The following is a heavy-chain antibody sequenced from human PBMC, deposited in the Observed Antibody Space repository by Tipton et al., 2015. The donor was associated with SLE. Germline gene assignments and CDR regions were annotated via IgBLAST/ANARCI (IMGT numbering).Heavy chain of an antibody. CDR1: GFTFSSYA. Sequence: SLRLSCAASGFTFSSYAMSWVRQAPGKGLEWVSAISGSGGSTYYADSVKGRFTISRDNSKNTLYLQMNSLRAEDTAVYYCAKRPTAYYYTYYYDSIGSFDYWGQGTLVTVSS. D-gene: IGHD3-22*01. J-gene: IGHJ4*02. CDR2: ISGSGGST. V-gene: IGHV3-23*01. CDR3: AKRPTAYYYTYYYDSIGSFDY.